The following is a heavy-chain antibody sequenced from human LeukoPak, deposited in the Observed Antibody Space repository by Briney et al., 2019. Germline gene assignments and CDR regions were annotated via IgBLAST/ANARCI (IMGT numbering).Heavy chain of an antibody. V-gene: IGHV1-18*01. J-gene: IGHJ4*02. CDR2: ISAYNGNT. CDR3: ARDTCSSTSCYAGVRGFDY. CDR1: GYTLTSYG. D-gene: IGHD2-2*01. Sequence: GASVKVSCKASGYTLTSYGISWVRQAPGQGLEWMGWISAYNGNTNYAQKLQGRVTMTTDTSTSTAYMELRSLRSDDTAVYYCARDTCSSTSCYAGVRGFDYWGQGTLVTVSS.